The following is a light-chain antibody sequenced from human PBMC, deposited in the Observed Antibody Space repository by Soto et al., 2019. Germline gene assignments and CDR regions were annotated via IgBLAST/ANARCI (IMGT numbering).Light chain of an antibody. Sequence: QAVLTQPPSVSGAPGQRVTISCTGSSSNIGADFDVHWYQQFPGTAPKLLIFDNNKRPSGVSDRFSASKSGTSVSLAITGLQPEDEADYYCQSYDKSLSGSVFGAGTKLTVL. CDR2: DNN. CDR1: SSNIGADFD. V-gene: IGLV1-40*01. CDR3: QSYDKSLSGSV. J-gene: IGLJ3*02.